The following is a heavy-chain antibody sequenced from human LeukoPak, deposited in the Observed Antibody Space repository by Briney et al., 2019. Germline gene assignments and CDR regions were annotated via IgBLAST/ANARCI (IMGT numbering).Heavy chain of an antibody. CDR3: AKGTMIVVVANFDY. D-gene: IGHD3-22*01. CDR2: ISGSGGST. V-gene: IGHV3-23*01. Sequence: GGSLRLSCATSRFTFTASGMHWVRQAPGKGLEWVSAISGSGGSTYYADSVKGRFTISRDNSKNTLYLQMNSLRAEDTAVYYCAKGTMIVVVANFDYWGQGTLVTVSS. CDR1: RFTFTASG. J-gene: IGHJ4*02.